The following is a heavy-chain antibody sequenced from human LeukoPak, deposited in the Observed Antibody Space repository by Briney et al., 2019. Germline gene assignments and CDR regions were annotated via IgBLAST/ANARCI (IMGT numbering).Heavy chain of an antibody. CDR2: IYFSGST. CDR1: GGSIRSHC. J-gene: IGHJ4*02. CDR3: ARGAAPHYSDY. V-gene: IGHV4-59*11. D-gene: IGHD6-6*01. Sequence: SETLSLTCTVSGGSIRSHCWSWVRQPPGKGLEWIGYIYFSGSTNYNTSLKSRVTISMGTSENQFSLKLSSVTAADMAVYYCARGAAPHYSDYWGQGTLVTVSS.